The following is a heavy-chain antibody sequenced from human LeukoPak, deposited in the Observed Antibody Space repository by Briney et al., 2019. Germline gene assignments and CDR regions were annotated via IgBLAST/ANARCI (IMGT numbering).Heavy chain of an antibody. D-gene: IGHD1-26*01. CDR3: ARGSMPKPYYFDY. CDR1: GGSISSGGYS. CDR2: TYHSGST. V-gene: IGHV4-30-2*01. J-gene: IGHJ4*02. Sequence: SETLSLTRAVSGGSISSGGYSWSWIRQPPGKGLEWIGYTYHSGSTYYNPSLKSRVTISVDRSKNQFSLKLSSVTAADTAVYYCARGSMPKPYYFDYWGRGTLVTVSS.